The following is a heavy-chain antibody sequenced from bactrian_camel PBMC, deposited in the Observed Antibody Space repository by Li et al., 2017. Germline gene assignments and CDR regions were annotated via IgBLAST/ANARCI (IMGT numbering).Heavy chain of an antibody. V-gene: IGHV3S55*01. CDR3: AADLSGSSLYCLGFARYGY. CDR2: IRDDDYV. J-gene: IGHJ4*01. CDR1: GSAYSRPGYNFDSYC. Sequence: QVQLVESGGGSVQAGGSLRLSCAASGSAYSRPGYNFDSYCMAWFRQAPGKERGGLASIRDDDYVLYANSVDGRFTISKDSAEMTMYLDMSSLEPEDTAMYYCAADLSGSSLYCLGFARYGYWGQGTQVTVS. D-gene: IGHD3*01.